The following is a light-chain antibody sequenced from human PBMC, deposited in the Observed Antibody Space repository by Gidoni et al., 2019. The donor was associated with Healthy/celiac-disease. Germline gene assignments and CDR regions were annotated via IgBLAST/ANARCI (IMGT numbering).Light chain of an antibody. V-gene: IGKV1-5*03. CDR1: QSISSW. CDR3: QQYNSYWT. Sequence: EIQMTRSPSTRSASVGDRGTITCLARQSISSWLAWYQQKAGKAPKLLIYKASSLESGVPSRFIGSGSGTEFTLTISSLQPDDFATYYCQQYNSYWTFGQGTKVEIK. J-gene: IGKJ1*01. CDR2: KAS.